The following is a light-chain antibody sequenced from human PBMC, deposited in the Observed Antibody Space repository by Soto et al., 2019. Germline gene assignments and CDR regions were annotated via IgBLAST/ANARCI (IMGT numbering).Light chain of an antibody. Sequence: QSVLPQPASVCGSPGQSITISCTGTSSDVGGYNFVSWYQQHPDKAPKLMIYDVTNRPSGVSNRFSGSKSGNTASLTISGLQAEDEADYHCSSNTSISTYVFGTGTKVTVL. J-gene: IGLJ1*01. CDR2: DVT. CDR3: SSNTSISTYV. V-gene: IGLV2-14*01. CDR1: SSDVGGYNF.